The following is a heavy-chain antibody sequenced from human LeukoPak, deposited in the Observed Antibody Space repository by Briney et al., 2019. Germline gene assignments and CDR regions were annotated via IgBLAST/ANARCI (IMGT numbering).Heavy chain of an antibody. D-gene: IGHD1-26*01. CDR3: ARGGRWELPRPYAFDI. CDR1: AYTFTSYG. J-gene: IGHJ3*02. Sequence: ASVKVSCKASAYTFTSYGISWVRQAPGQGLEWMGLISFYNGHTNYAQNLQGRVTMTTDTSTNTAYMELSSLRSDDTAVYYCARGGRWELPRPYAFDIWGQGTMVTVCS. V-gene: IGHV1-18*01. CDR2: ISFYNGHT.